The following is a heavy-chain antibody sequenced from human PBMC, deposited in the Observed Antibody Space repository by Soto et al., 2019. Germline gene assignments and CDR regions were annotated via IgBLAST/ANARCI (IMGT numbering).Heavy chain of an antibody. V-gene: IGHV4-34*01. CDR2: INHSGST. D-gene: IGHD3-22*01. CDR3: ARFRPLVVTSYGMDV. J-gene: IGHJ6*04. Sequence: LTCAVYGGSFSGYYWSWIRQPPGKGLEWIGEINHSGSTNYNPSLKSRVTISVDTSKNQFSLKLSSVTAADTAVCYCARFRPLVVTSYGMDVWGKGTTLTVSS. CDR1: GGSFSGYY.